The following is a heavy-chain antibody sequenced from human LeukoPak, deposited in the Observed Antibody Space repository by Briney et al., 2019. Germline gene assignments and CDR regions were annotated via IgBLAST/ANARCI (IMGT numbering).Heavy chain of an antibody. CDR2: IYPADSDT. CDR1: GYSFTTYR. CDR3: ARHSVTGTASFYAFNI. J-gene: IGHJ3*02. D-gene: IGHD1-7*01. Sequence: GESLKISCKGSGYSFTTYRIGWVRQIPGKGLEWLGIIYPADSDTRSSPSFQGQVTISADKSISTAYLQWSSLKASDTAIYYCARHSVTGTASFYAFNIWGQGTMVTVSS. V-gene: IGHV5-51*01.